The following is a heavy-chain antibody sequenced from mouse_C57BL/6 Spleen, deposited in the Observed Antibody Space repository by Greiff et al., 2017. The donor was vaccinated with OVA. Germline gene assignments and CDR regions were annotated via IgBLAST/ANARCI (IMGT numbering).Heavy chain of an antibody. Sequence: QVQLQQSGAELVRPGTSVKVSCKASGYAFTNYLIEWVTQRPGQGLEWIGVINPGSGGTNYNEKFKGKATLTADKSSSTAYMQLSSLTSEDSAVYFWTRSPWFAYWGQGTLVTVSA. V-gene: IGHV1-54*01. CDR3: TRSPWFAY. CDR1: GYAFTNYL. J-gene: IGHJ3*01. CDR2: INPGSGGT.